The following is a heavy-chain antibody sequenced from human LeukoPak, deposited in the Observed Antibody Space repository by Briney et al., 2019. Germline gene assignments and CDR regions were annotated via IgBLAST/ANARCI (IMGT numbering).Heavy chain of an antibody. D-gene: IGHD3-9*01. CDR3: AKGANLRYFDWLHFDY. Sequence: GGSLRLSCAASGFTFNNFWMSWVRQAPGRGLEWVANIKQDGSDKYYVDSVKGRFTISRDNAKNSLYLQMNSLRAEDTAVYYCAKGANLRYFDWLHFDYWGQGTLVTVSS. J-gene: IGHJ4*02. CDR2: IKQDGSDK. V-gene: IGHV3-7*01. CDR1: GFTFNNFW.